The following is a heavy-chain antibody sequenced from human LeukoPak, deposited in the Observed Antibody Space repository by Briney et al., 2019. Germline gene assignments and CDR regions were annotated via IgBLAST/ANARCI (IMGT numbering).Heavy chain of an antibody. V-gene: IGHV4-59*01. CDR1: DGAIAGYS. J-gene: IGHJ5*02. Sequence: SETLSLTCTVSDGAIAGYSWSWIRQPPGKGLEWIGYIYNPSLQSRVTVSVDTSKNQFSLKLTSVTAADTAVYYCARDQIRLQVYYYGSGSYFGITRFDPWGQGTLVTVSS. D-gene: IGHD3-10*01. CDR3: ARDQIRLQVYYYGSGSYFGITRFDP. CDR2: IY.